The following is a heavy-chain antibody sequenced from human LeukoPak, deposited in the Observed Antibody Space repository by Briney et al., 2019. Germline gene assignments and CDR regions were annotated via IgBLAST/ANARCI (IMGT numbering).Heavy chain of an antibody. Sequence: SETLSLTCTVSGGSISSSNYYWGWIRQPPGKGLEWIGSIYYSGNTYYNSSLKSRVTISVDTSKNQFSLKLSSVTVADTAVYYCARLWRAAIDYGGQGTLVTVSS. J-gene: IGHJ4*02. V-gene: IGHV4-39*01. CDR2: IYYSGNT. CDR1: GGSISSSNYY. CDR3: ARLWRAAIDY. D-gene: IGHD1-1*01.